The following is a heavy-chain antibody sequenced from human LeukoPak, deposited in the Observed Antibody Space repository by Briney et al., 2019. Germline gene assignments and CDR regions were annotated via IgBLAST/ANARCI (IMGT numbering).Heavy chain of an antibody. CDR2: ISAYNGNT. J-gene: IGHJ5*02. Sequence: ASVKVSCKASGYTFTSYGISWVRQAPGQGLEWRGWISAYNGNTNYAQKLQGRVTMTTDTSTSTAYMELRSLRSDDTAVYYCARGGRYCSSTSCYGRGVNWFDPWGQGTLVTVSS. D-gene: IGHD2-2*01. CDR3: ARGGRYCSSTSCYGRGVNWFDP. CDR1: GYTFTSYG. V-gene: IGHV1-18*01.